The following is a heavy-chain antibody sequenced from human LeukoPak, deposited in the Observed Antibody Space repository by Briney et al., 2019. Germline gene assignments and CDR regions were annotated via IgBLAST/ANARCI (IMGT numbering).Heavy chain of an antibody. Sequence: SETLSLTCTVSGGSISSYYWSWIRQPAGKGLEWIGRIYTSGSTNYNPSLKSRVTISVDTSKNQFSLKLSSVTAADTAVYYCATDDPELWFGELSSYYYGMDVWGQGTTVTVSS. V-gene: IGHV4-4*07. CDR1: GGSISSYY. CDR2: IYTSGST. D-gene: IGHD3-10*01. J-gene: IGHJ6*02. CDR3: ATDDPELWFGELSSYYYGMDV.